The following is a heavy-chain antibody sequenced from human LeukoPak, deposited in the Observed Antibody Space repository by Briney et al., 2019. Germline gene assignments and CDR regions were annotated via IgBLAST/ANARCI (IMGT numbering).Heavy chain of an antibody. D-gene: IGHD4-17*01. CDR2: INPNSGGT. V-gene: IGHV1-2*04. CDR3: ARDFLAGGADYVTFDI. Sequence: VASVKVSCKASGYTFTGYYMHWVRQAPGQGLEWMGWINPNSGGTNYAQKFQGWVTMTRDTSISTAYMELSRLRSEDTAVYYCARDFLAGGADYVTFDIWGQGTMVTVSS. CDR1: GYTFTGYY. J-gene: IGHJ3*02.